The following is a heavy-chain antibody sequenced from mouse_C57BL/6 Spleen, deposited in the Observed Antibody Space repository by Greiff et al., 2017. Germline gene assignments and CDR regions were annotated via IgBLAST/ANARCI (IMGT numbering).Heavy chain of an antibody. Sequence: VQLQQSGAELVKPGASVKLSCKASGYTFTEYTIHWVKQRSGQGLEWIGWFYPGSGSIKYNEKFKDKATLTADKSSSTVYMELSRLTSEDSAVXFCARHEGPPPYYGSRDWYFDVWGTGTTVTVSS. V-gene: IGHV1-62-2*01. D-gene: IGHD1-1*01. CDR1: GYTFTEYT. CDR3: ARHEGPPPYYGSRDWYFDV. CDR2: FYPGSGSI. J-gene: IGHJ1*03.